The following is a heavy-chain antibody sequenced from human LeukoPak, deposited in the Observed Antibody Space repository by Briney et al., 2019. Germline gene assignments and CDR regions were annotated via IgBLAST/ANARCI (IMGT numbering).Heavy chain of an antibody. CDR3: AKDWGSCGDCFYYFDY. V-gene: IGHV3-30-3*01. D-gene: IGHD2-21*02. J-gene: IGHJ4*02. Sequence: PGGSLRLSCAASGFTFSSYAMHWVRQAPGKGLEWVAVISYDGSNKYYADSVKGRFTISRDNSKNTLYLQMNSLRAEDTAVYYCAKDWGSCGDCFYYFDYWGQGTLVTVSS. CDR2: ISYDGSNK. CDR1: GFTFSSYA.